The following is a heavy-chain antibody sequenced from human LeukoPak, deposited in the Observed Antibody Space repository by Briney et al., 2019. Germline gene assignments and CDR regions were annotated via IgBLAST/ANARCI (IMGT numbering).Heavy chain of an antibody. CDR3: ARDQEAFDY. J-gene: IGHJ4*02. CDR2: IYPRDGST. Sequence: ASVNVSFKASGYSFTSNYIHWVRQAPGQGLEWMGMIYPRDGSTSYAQKFQGRVTVTRDTSTSTVHMELSGLRSEDTAAYYCARDQEAFDYWGQGTLVTVSS. CDR1: GYSFTSNY. V-gene: IGHV1-46*01.